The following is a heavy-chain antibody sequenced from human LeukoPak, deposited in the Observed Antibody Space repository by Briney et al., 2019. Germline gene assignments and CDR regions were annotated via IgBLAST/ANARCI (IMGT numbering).Heavy chain of an antibody. D-gene: IGHD6-19*01. V-gene: IGHV4-39*01. Sequence: KASETLSLTCTVSGGSISSSSYYWGWIRQPPGKGLEWIGSIYYSGSTYYNPSLKSRVTISVDTSKNQFSLELSSVTAADTAVYYCARHGVAVAGFFDYWGQGTLVTVSS. J-gene: IGHJ4*02. CDR1: GGSISSSSYY. CDR3: ARHGVAVAGFFDY. CDR2: IYYSGST.